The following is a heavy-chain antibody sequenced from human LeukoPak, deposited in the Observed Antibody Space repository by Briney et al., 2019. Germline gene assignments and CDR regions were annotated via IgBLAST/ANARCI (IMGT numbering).Heavy chain of an antibody. CDR2: INAGNGNT. CDR3: ARDKNNSPNPTNWFDP. CDR1: GYTFTSYA. D-gene: IGHD4-23*01. J-gene: IGHJ5*02. Sequence: ASVKVSCKASGYTFTSYAMHWVRPAPGQRLEWMGWINAGNGNTKYSQKFQGRVTITRDTSASTAYMELSSLRFEDTAVYYCARDKNNSPNPTNWFDPWGQGTLVTVSS. V-gene: IGHV1-3*01.